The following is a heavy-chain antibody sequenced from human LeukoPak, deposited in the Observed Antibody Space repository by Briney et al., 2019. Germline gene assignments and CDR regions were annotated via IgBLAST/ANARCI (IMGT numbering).Heavy chain of an antibody. CDR1: GFTFSSYG. D-gene: IGHD4-17*01. V-gene: IGHV3-NL1*01. J-gene: IGHJ4*02. CDR2: IYSGGST. Sequence: GSLRLSCAASGFTFSSYGMHWVRQAPGKGLEWVSVIYSGGSTYYADSVKGRFTISRDNSKNTLYLQMNSLRAEDTAVYYCARTGDDYGDYLDYWGQGTLVTVSS. CDR3: ARTGDDYGDYLDY.